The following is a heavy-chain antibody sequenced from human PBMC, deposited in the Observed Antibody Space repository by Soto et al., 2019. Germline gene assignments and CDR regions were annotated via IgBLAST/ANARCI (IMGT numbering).Heavy chain of an antibody. CDR3: AKDLGRITIFGAVNRDGMDV. J-gene: IGHJ6*02. CDR2: IYSCGST. Sequence: GGSLRLSCAASGFTVSSNYMSWVRQAPGKGLEWVSVIYSCGSTYYADSVKGRFTISRDNSKNTLYLQMNSLRAEDTAVYYCAKDLGRITIFGAVNRDGMDVWGQGTTVTVSS. D-gene: IGHD3-3*01. CDR1: GFTVSSNY. V-gene: IGHV3-53*01.